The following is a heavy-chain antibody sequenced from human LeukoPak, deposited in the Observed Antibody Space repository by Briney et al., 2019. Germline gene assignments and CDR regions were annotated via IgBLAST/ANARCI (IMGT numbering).Heavy chain of an antibody. J-gene: IGHJ4*02. Sequence: GGSLRLSCAASGFTFSSYGMSWVRQAPGKGLEWVSTISGSGDGGTFYADSVKGRFTISRDNSKNTLYLQMNSLRAEDTAIYYCANYYFDYWGQGTLVTVSS. CDR1: GFTFSSYG. CDR2: ISGSGDGGT. V-gene: IGHV3-23*01. CDR3: ANYYFDY.